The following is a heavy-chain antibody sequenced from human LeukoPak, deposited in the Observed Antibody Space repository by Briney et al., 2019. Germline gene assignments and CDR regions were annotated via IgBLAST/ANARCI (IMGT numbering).Heavy chain of an antibody. J-gene: IGHJ4*02. Sequence: PGGSLRLSCAASGFPLTYYGMHWVRQAPGKGLEWVALISYDGNKKYYADSVKGRFTISRDNSENTHYLQMNSLRVEDTAIYYCAKDSGEMATNWDFDYWGQGTLVTVS. CDR1: GFPLTYYG. D-gene: IGHD5-24*01. CDR3: AKDSGEMATNWDFDY. CDR2: ISYDGNKK. V-gene: IGHV3-30*18.